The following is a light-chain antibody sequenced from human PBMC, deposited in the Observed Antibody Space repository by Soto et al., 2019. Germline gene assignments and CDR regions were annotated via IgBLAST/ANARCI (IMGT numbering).Light chain of an antibody. CDR1: SSDVGAYNY. J-gene: IGLJ1*01. CDR2: DVS. CDR3: CSYAGNYYV. Sequence: QSALTQPRSVSGSPGQSVTISCTGTSSDVGAYNYVSWYQQHPGTVPRLMIYDVSKRPSGVPDRFSGSKSGNTASLTISRLQAEDEADYYCCSYAGNYYVFGTGTKLTVL. V-gene: IGLV2-11*01.